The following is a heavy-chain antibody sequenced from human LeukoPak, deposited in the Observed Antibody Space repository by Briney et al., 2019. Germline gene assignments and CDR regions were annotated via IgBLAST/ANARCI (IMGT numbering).Heavy chain of an antibody. CDR3: ASLRGGNYYYGMDV. J-gene: IGHJ6*04. CDR2: IDPRDSYT. V-gene: IGHV5-10-1*01. Sequence: EALEIYRHGSGCSFTSYWISWVRQMPGTSQESMGRIDPRDSYTNYSPSFQGHVTISADNSISTAYLQWSSLKASDTAMYYCASLRGGNYYYGMDVWGKGTTVTVSS. CDR1: GCSFTSYW. D-gene: IGHD3-10*01.